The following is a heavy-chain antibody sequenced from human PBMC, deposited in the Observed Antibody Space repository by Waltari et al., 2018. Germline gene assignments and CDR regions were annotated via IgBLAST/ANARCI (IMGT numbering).Heavy chain of an antibody. CDR2: ISYDGSNK. V-gene: IGHV3-30-3*01. CDR1: GFTFSSYA. D-gene: IGHD3-22*01. CDR3: ARDLDSSGYYYYFDY. J-gene: IGHJ4*02. Sequence: QVQLVESGGGVVQPGRSLRLSCAASGFTFSSYAMHWVRQAPGKGLEWVAVISYDGSNKYYADSVKGRFTISRDNSKNTLYLQMNSLGAEDTAVYYCARDLDSSGYYYYFDYWGQGTLVTVSS.